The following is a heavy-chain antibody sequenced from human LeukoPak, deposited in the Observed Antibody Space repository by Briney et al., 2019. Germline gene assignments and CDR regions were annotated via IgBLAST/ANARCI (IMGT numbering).Heavy chain of an antibody. D-gene: IGHD6-13*01. J-gene: IGHJ4*02. CDR2: IIPIFGTA. CDR3: ASNLGYSSSWYFT. CDR1: GYTFTSYA. Sequence: ASVKVSCKASGYTFTSYAISWVRQAPGQGLEWMGGIIPIFGTANYAQKFQGRVTITADESTSTAYMELSSLRSEDTAVYYCASNLGYSSSWYFTWGQGTLVTVSS. V-gene: IGHV1-69*13.